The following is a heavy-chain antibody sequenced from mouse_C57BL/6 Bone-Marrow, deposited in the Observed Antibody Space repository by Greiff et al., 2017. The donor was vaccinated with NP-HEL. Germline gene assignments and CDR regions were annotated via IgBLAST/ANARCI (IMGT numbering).Heavy chain of an antibody. V-gene: IGHV1-55*01. CDR3: ARDTMVTRVPFAY. D-gene: IGHD2-2*01. Sequence: VQLQQPGAELVKPGASVKMSCKASGYTFTSYWITWVKQRPGQGLEWIGDIYPGSGSTNYNEKFKSKATLTVDTSSSTAYMQLSSLTSEDSAVYYCARDTMVTRVPFAYWGQGTLVTVSA. CDR1: GYTFTSYW. J-gene: IGHJ3*01. CDR2: IYPGSGST.